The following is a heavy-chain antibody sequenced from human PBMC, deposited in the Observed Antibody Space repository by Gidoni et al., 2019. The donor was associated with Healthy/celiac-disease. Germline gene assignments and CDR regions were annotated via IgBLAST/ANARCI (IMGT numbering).Heavy chain of an antibody. CDR2: ISSSSSTI. Sequence: EVQLVESGGGWVQPGGSLRLSCAASGCTFSSYSMNWVRQAPGKGLEWVSYISSSSSTIYYADSVKGRFTISRDNAKNSLYLQLNRLSAEDTAVYYCASLSYDSSATRDYWGQGTLVTVSS. D-gene: IGHD3-22*01. CDR3: ASLSYDSSATRDY. V-gene: IGHV3-48*04. CDR1: GCTFSSYS. J-gene: IGHJ4*02.